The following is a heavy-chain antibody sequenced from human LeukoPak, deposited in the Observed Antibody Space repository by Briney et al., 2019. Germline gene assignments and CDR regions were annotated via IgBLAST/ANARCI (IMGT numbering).Heavy chain of an antibody. D-gene: IGHD3-16*02. CDR3: ARSPVWGSYRRRFDY. J-gene: IGHJ4*02. V-gene: IGHV4-34*01. CDR1: GGSFSGYY. CDR2: INHSGST. Sequence: SETLSLTCAVYGGSFSGYYWSWIRQPPGKGLEWIGEINHSGSTNYNPSLKSRVTISVDTSKNQFSLKLSSVTAADTAVYYCARSPVWGSYRRRFDYWGQGTLVTVSS.